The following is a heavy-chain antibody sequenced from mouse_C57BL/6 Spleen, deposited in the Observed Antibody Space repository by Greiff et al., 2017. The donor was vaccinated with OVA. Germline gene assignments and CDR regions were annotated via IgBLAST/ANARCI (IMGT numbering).Heavy chain of an antibody. CDR3: ARSEDYGKLEPY. CDR2: IYPGDGDT. J-gene: IGHJ3*01. V-gene: IGHV1-82*01. CDR1: GYAFSSSW. D-gene: IGHD2-1*01. Sequence: VQLQESGPELVKPGASVKISCKASGYAFSSSWMNWVKQRPGKGLEWIGRIYPGDGDTNYNGKFKGKATLTADKSSNTAYLQLSSLTSEDTAVYYCARSEDYGKLEPYWGQGTLVTVPA.